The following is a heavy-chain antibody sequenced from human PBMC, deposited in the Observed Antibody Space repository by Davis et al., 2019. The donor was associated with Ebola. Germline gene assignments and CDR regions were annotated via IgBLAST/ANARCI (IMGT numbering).Heavy chain of an antibody. CDR1: GYTFTNYG. Sequence: AASVKVSCKASGYTFTNYGITWVRQAPGQGLEWMGWINPHNNNTNYAQNVQGRVTMTTDTSTSTAYMEVGSLRSDDTAVYYCARAQFPTTSDHWGPGTLVTVSS. CDR3: ARAQFPTTSDH. D-gene: IGHD1-1*01. CDR2: INPHNNNT. V-gene: IGHV1-18*04. J-gene: IGHJ4*02.